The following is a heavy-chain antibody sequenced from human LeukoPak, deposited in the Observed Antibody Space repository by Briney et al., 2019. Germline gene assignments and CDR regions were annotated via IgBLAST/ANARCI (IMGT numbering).Heavy chain of an antibody. V-gene: IGHV4-4*02. Sequence: SETLSLTCAVSGGSITTTNWWSWVRQPPGKGLEWFGEVHLSGATNYNLSLESRVSMSIDKSKNHLSLEVTSVTAADTAIYYCTRESGAFSPFGFWGQGTLVTVSS. J-gene: IGHJ4*02. CDR1: GGSITTTNW. CDR2: VHLSGAT. D-gene: IGHD1-26*01. CDR3: TRESGAFSPFGF.